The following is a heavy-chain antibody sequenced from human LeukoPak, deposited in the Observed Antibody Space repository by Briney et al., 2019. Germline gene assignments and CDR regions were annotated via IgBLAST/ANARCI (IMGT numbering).Heavy chain of an antibody. CDR3: ARARGTASDY. V-gene: IGHV3-30-3*01. Sequence: GGSLRLSCAASGFTFSSYAMHWVRQAPGKGLEWVAVISYDGSNKYYADSVKGRFTISRDNSKNTLYLQMNSLRAEDTAVYYCARARGTASDYWGRGTLVTVSS. CDR1: GFTFSSYA. CDR2: ISYDGSNK. D-gene: IGHD5-18*01. J-gene: IGHJ4*02.